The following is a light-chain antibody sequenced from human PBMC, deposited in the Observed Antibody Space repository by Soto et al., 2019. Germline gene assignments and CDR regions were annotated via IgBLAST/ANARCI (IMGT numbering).Light chain of an antibody. CDR3: QQYYVIPVT. Sequence: DIVMTQSPDSLAVSLGERATINCKSSQSVLYNSNNKNYLAWYQQKPGQPPKLLFYWASARESGVPDRFSGSGSVTDFTLTISSLQAEDVAIYHCQQYYVIPVTFGGGTKVEIK. J-gene: IGKJ4*01. CDR1: QSVLYNSNNKNY. V-gene: IGKV4-1*01. CDR2: WAS.